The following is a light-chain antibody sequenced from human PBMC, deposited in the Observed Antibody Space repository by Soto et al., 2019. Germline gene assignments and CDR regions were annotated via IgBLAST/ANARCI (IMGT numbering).Light chain of an antibody. Sequence: QSALTQPAAGSGSPGQSITISCTGTSSDVGYYNYVSWYQQHPGKAPKLMIYDVSDRASGVSNRFSGSKSGNTASLTISGLQAEDEADYYCSSYTDITTRVFGTGTKVHV. CDR1: SSDVGYYNY. J-gene: IGLJ1*01. CDR3: SSYTDITTRV. V-gene: IGLV2-14*01. CDR2: DVS.